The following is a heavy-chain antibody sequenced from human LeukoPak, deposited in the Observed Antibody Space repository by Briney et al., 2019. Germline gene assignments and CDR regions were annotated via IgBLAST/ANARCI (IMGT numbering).Heavy chain of an antibody. V-gene: IGHV4-39*01. CDR2: IFYSGST. CDR3: ARGWGPNYYYYYMDV. J-gene: IGHJ6*03. Sequence: SETLSLTCTVTGGSLSSSSXXXXWIRQPPXXXXXXXXXIFYSGSTYYNPSLKXRXXXXVDTSKNQFSLKLSSVTAADTAVYYCARGWGPNYYYYYMDVWGKGTTVTVSS. D-gene: IGHD6-19*01. CDR1: GGSLSSSSXX.